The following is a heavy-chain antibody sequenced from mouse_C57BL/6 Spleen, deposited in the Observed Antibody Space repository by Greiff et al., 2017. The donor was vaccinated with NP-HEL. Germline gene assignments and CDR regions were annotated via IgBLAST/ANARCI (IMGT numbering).Heavy chain of an antibody. Sequence: EVHLVESGGGLVKPGGSLKLSCAASGFTFSSYAMSWVRQTPEKRLEWVATISDGGSYTYYPDNVKGRFTISRDNAKNNLYLQMSHLKSEDTAMYYCARDRWMDYWGQGTSVTVSS. D-gene: IGHD2-3*01. CDR3: ARDRWMDY. CDR1: GFTFSSYA. CDR2: ISDGGSYT. J-gene: IGHJ4*01. V-gene: IGHV5-4*01.